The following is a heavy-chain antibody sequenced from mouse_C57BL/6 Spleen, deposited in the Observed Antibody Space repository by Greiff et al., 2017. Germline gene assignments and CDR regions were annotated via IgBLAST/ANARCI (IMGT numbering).Heavy chain of an antibody. CDR3: SRVLWYFDV. Sequence: EVKVEESEGGLAQPGSSMKLACTSSGFTFSDYYMAWVSQVPAKGLEWVANMNYGGSSTYYLDSLKSLFIISKGNTKNILYLERCSLKSEDTDTYNCSRVLWYFDVWGAGTTGTVSS. J-gene: IGHJ1*01. V-gene: IGHV5-16*01. CDR2: MNYGGSST. CDR1: GFTFSDYY.